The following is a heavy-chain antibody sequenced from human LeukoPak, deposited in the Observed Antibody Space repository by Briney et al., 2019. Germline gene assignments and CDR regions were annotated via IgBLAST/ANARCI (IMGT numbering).Heavy chain of an antibody. CDR3: ARDPFGVVISYYYYGMDV. D-gene: IGHD3-3*01. CDR2: INPSGGST. J-gene: IGHJ6*02. Sequence: ASVKVSCKASGYTFTSYYMHWVRQAPGQGLEWMGIINPSGGSTSYAQKFQGRVTMTRDTSTSTAYMELSSLRSEDTAVYYCARDPFGVVISYYYYGMDVWGQGTTVTVSS. CDR1: GYTFTSYY. V-gene: IGHV1-46*01.